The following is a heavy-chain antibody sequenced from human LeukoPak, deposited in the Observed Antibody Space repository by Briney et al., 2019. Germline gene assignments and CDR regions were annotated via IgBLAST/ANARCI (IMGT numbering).Heavy chain of an antibody. D-gene: IGHD2-15*01. Sequence: PGGSLRLSCAASGFTFSNYWMSWVRQAPGKGLEWVANMKQDGSERHYVDSVKGRFSISRDNAKNLLYLQMNSLRAEDTAVYYCARDRYCSVWGQGTLVTVSS. CDR2: MKQDGSER. CDR1: GFTFSNYW. CDR3: ARDRYCSV. V-gene: IGHV3-7*01. J-gene: IGHJ4*02.